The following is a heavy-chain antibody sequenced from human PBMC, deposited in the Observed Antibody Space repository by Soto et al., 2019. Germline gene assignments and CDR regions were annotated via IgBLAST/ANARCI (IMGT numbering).Heavy chain of an antibody. V-gene: IGHV4-34*09. J-gene: IGHJ5*02. CDR1: GGSFSGYY. CDR2: IYYSGST. CDR3: ARGPSLSGSYYWFDP. D-gene: IGHD1-26*01. Sequence: SETLSLTCAVYGGSFSGYYWSWIRQPPGKGLEWIGYIYYSGSTYYNPSLKSRVTISVDTSKNQFSLKLSSVTAADTAVYYCARGPSLSGSYYWFDPWGQGTLVTVSS.